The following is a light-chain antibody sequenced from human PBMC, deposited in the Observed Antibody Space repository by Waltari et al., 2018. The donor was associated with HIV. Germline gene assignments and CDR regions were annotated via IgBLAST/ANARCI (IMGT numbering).Light chain of an antibody. Sequence: QSALTQPASVSGSPGQSITISCTGTSGDVVDYNYVSWYQQHPGKAPKLMIYEVSKRPPGVSGRFSGSKSGNTASLTISGLQAEDEATYYCSSYTRSTTRIFGGGTKLTVL. J-gene: IGLJ2*01. CDR2: EVS. CDR1: SGDVVDYNY. V-gene: IGLV2-14*01. CDR3: SSYTRSTTRI.